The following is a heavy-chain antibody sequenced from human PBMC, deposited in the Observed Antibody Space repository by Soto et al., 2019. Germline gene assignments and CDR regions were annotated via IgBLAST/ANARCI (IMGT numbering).Heavy chain of an antibody. CDR1: GLTFSSCA. CDR2: ISGSGIST. Sequence: GGSLRLSCAASGLTFSSCAMTWVRQAPGKGLEWVSSISGSGISTYYADSVKGRFTISRDNSKNTLYLQMNSLRAEDAAVYYCAKSAGSNAYYPNDYWGQGTLVTVSS. CDR3: AKSAGSNAYYPNDY. J-gene: IGHJ4*02. D-gene: IGHD3-16*01. V-gene: IGHV3-23*01.